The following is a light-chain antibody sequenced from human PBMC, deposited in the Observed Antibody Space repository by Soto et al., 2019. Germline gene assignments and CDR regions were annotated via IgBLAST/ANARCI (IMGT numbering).Light chain of an antibody. CDR2: LGS. Sequence: DIVMTQSPLSLPVTPGEPASISCRSSQSLLHSNGYNYLDWYLQKPGQSPQLLIYLGSNRASGVTDRFSGSESGTDFTLKISRVEAEDVGVYYCMQALQTPKTFGQGTKVEIK. J-gene: IGKJ1*01. CDR1: QSLLHSNGYNY. CDR3: MQALQTPKT. V-gene: IGKV2-28*01.